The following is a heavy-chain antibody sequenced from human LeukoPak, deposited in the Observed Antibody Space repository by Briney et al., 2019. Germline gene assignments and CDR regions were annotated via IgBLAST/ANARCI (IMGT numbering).Heavy chain of an antibody. Sequence: ASVKVSCKASGYTFNSYDINWVRQATGQGLEWMGWMNPNSGNTGYAQKFQGRVTMTRNTSISTAYMELSSLRSEDTAAYYCARGPIAVAENYWGQGTLVTVSS. CDR3: ARGPIAVAENY. V-gene: IGHV1-8*01. D-gene: IGHD6-19*01. J-gene: IGHJ4*02. CDR1: GYTFNSYD. CDR2: MNPNSGNT.